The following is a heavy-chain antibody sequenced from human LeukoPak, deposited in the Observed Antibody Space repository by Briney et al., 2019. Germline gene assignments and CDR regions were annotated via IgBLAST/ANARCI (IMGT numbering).Heavy chain of an antibody. CDR3: ARLGGYCSGSTCYSSGIDAFDI. CDR2: ISYSGIA. Sequence: SETLSLTCTVSGGSISSYYWSWLRQPPGKGLEWIGFISYSGIANYNPSLKSRVTILVDASKNRFSLKLSSVTAADTAVYSCARLGGYCSGSTCYSSGIDAFDIWGQGTMVTVSS. V-gene: IGHV4-59*08. D-gene: IGHD2-2*01. CDR1: GGSISSYY. J-gene: IGHJ3*02.